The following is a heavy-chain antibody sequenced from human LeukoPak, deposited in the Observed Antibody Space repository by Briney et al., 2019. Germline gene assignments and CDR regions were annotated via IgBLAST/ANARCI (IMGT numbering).Heavy chain of an antibody. CDR1: GFTFSSYA. V-gene: IGHV3-23*01. CDR3: AKEIFGVPAAISAY. Sequence: GGSLRLXCAASGFTFSSYAMSWVRQAPGKGLEWVSAISGSGGSTYYADSVKGRFTISRDNSKNTLYLQMNSLRAEDTAVYYCAKEIFGVPAAISAYWGQGTLVTVSS. J-gene: IGHJ4*02. D-gene: IGHD2-2*02. CDR2: ISGSGGST.